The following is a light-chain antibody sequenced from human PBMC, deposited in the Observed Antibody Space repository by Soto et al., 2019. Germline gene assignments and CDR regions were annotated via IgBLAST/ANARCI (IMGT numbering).Light chain of an antibody. J-gene: IGLJ3*02. Sequence: QSVLTQPPSASGTPGQRVTISCSGGYSNVGKNLVYWYQQRPGAAPELLIYKTSQRPSGVPDRFSASNSGSSASLAISGLRSQDEADYYCAAWDDSLSAWVFGGGTKLTVL. CDR3: AAWDDSLSAWV. V-gene: IGLV1-47*01. CDR1: YSNVGKNL. CDR2: KTS.